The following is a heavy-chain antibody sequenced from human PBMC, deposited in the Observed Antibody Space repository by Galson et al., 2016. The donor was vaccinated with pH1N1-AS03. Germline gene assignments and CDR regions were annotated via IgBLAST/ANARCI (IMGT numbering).Heavy chain of an antibody. CDR2: INEDGSAH. V-gene: IGHV3-7*03. CDR1: GFTFSSFT. CDR3: AKDVSYGPFGDFDY. D-gene: IGHD3-16*01. J-gene: IGHJ4*02. Sequence: SLRLSCAASGFTFSSFTMSWVRQAPGKGLEWVANINEDGSAHFYGGPLHGRSTISRDNGINSLYLEMNSLRAGDTAVYYCAKDVSYGPFGDFDYWGQGSLVTVS.